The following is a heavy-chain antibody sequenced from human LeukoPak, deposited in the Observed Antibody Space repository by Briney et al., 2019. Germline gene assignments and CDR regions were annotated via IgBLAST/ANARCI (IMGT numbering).Heavy chain of an antibody. Sequence: KTSETLSLTCTVSGGSISSSSYYWGWIRQPPGKGLEWIGSIYYSGSTYYNPSLKSRVTISVDTSKNQFSLKLSSVTAADTAVYYCARHMVVAATVEYFQHWGQGTLVTVSS. V-gene: IGHV4-39*01. CDR3: ARHMVVAATVEYFQH. J-gene: IGHJ1*01. CDR2: IYYSGST. CDR1: GGSISSSSYY. D-gene: IGHD2-15*01.